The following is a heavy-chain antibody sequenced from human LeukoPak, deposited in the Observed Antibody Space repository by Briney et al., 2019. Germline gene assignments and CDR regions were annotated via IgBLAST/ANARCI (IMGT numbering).Heavy chain of an antibody. D-gene: IGHD3-16*01. V-gene: IGHV3-21*01. CDR1: GFTFSSYS. CDR3: AKKGGIGFPFDY. CDR2: ISSSSSYI. Sequence: PGGSLRLSCAASGFTFSSYSMNWVRQAPGKGLEWVSSISSSSSYIYYADSVKGRFTISRDNAKNSLYLQMNSLRAEDTAVYYCAKKGGIGFPFDYWGQGTLVTVSS. J-gene: IGHJ4*02.